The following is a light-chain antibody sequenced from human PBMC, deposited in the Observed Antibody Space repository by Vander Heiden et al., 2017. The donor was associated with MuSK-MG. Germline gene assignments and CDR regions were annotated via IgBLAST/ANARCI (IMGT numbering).Light chain of an antibody. CDR1: QDISNY. CDR2: DAS. V-gene: IGKV1-33*01. Sequence: DIQMTQSPSSLSASVGDRVTITCQASQDISNYLNWYQQKPGKAPKLLIYDASNLETGVPSRFSGSGYGTDFTFTISSRQPEDLATYYCQQYDNLPPPTFGQGTKLEIK. J-gene: IGKJ2*01. CDR3: QQYDNLPPPT.